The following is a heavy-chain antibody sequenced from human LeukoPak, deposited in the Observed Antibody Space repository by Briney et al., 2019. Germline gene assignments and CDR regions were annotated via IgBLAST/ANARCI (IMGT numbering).Heavy chain of an antibody. V-gene: IGHV3-9*01. D-gene: IGHD3-22*01. Sequence: GGSLRLSCAASGFTFDDYAMHWVRQAPGKGLEWVSGISWNSGSIGYADSVKGRFTISRDNAKNSLYLQMNSLRAEDTALYYCAKDTRSTMIADWGQGTLVTVSS. CDR3: AKDTRSTMIAD. CDR2: ISWNSGSI. J-gene: IGHJ4*02. CDR1: GFTFDDYA.